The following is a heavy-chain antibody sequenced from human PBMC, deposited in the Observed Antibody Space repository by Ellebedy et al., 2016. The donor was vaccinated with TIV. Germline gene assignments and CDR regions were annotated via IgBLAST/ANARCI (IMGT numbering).Heavy chain of an antibody. CDR2: IYHIGST. V-gene: IGHV4-38-2*02. J-gene: IGHJ4*02. CDR3: ARVRVGASDY. Sequence: SETLSLTCTVSGYSISSGYYWGWIRQPPGKGLEWIGSIYHIGSTYYNPSLKSRVTISVDTSKNQLSLKLSSVTAADTAVYYWARVRVGASDYWGQGTLVTVSS. CDR1: GYSISSGYY. D-gene: IGHD1-26*01.